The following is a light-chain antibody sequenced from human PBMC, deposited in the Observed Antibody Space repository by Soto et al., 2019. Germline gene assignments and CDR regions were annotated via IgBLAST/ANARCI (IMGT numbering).Light chain of an antibody. CDR3: QQYGSSRRT. V-gene: IGKV3-20*01. CDR2: GAS. Sequence: EIVMTQSPPTLSVSPGERATLSCRVSQSIDSRYLAWYQQKPGQAPRLLIYGASSRATGIPDRFSGSGSGTDFTLTISRLEPEDCAVYYCQQYGSSRRTFGQGTKVDIK. CDR1: QSIDSRY. J-gene: IGKJ1*01.